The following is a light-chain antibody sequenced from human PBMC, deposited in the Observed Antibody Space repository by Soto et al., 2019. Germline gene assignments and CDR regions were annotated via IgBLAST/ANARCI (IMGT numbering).Light chain of an antibody. J-gene: IGKJ5*01. Sequence: EIVLTQSPGTLSLSPGERATLSCRASQSVSSSFFAWYQKKPGQAPRLLIYAASNRATDIPDRFSGSGSGTDFTLTITRLEPEDFAMYYCQQYEISPPITFGQGTRLEIK. V-gene: IGKV3-20*01. CDR1: QSVSSSF. CDR2: AAS. CDR3: QQYEISPPIT.